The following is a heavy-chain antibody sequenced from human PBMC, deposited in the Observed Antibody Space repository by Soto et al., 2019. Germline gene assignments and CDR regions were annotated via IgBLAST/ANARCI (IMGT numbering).Heavy chain of an antibody. CDR2: ISYDGSNK. CDR1: GFTFSSYA. V-gene: IGHV3-30-3*01. J-gene: IGHJ2*01. Sequence: QVQLVESGGGVVQSGRSLRLSCAASGFTFSSYAMHWVRQAPGKGLEWVAVISYDGSNKYYADSVKGRFTISRDNSKNTLYLQMNSLRAEDTAVYYCARPLWRDDYNWGYFDLWGRGTLVTFSS. D-gene: IGHD4-4*01. CDR3: ARPLWRDDYNWGYFDL.